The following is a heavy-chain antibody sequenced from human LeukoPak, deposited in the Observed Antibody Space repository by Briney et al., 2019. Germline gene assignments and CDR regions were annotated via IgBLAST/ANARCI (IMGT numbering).Heavy chain of an antibody. D-gene: IGHD2-2*02. J-gene: IGHJ3*02. CDR3: ARVSIVVVPAAILDDAFDI. CDR1: GYTFTSYG. CDR2: ISAYNGNT. V-gene: IGHV1-18*01. Sequence: ASVNVSCKASGYTFTSYGISWVRQAPGQGLEWMGWISAYNGNTNYAQKLQGRVTMTTDTSTSTAYMELRSLRSDDTAVYYCARVSIVVVPAAILDDAFDIWGQGTMVTVSS.